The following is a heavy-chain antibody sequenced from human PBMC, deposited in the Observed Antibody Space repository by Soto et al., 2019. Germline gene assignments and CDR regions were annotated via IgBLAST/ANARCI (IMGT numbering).Heavy chain of an antibody. CDR1: GYTLTELS. J-gene: IGHJ6*02. D-gene: IGHD3-3*01. CDR3: ATQNPRGVVRGGYYYYYGMDV. CDR2: FDPEDGET. V-gene: IGHV1-24*01. Sequence: ASVKVSCKVSGYTLTELSMHWVRQAPGKGLEWMGGFDPEDGETIYAQKFQGRVTMTEDTSTDTAYMELSSLRSEDTAVYYCATQNPRGVVRGGYYYYYGMDVWGQGTTVTVSS.